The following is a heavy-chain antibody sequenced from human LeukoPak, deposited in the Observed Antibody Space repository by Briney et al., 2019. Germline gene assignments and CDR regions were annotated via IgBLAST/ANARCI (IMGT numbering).Heavy chain of an antibody. CDR3: AKKLVPYIGSGYGLAV. D-gene: IGHD3-10*01. J-gene: IGHJ6*02. CDR1: GFTFSRFG. Sequence: QPGTSLRLSCAASGFTFSRFGMLWVRRARGRGVEGLAWLGDDGSREYYADSQNGRFTVSRDNSESTLFLQMNSLRSEDTAVYYCAKKLVPYIGSGYGLAVWGQGTTVTVSS. V-gene: IGHV3-30*02. CDR2: LGDDGSRE.